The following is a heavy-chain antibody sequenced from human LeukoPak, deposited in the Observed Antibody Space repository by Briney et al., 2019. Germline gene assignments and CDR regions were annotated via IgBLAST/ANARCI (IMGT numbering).Heavy chain of an antibody. J-gene: IGHJ4*02. D-gene: IGHD3-9*01. Sequence: SETLSLTCAVYGGSFSGYYWSWIRQPPGKGLEWIGEINHSGSTNYNPSLKSRVTISVDTSKNQFSLKLSSVTAADTAVYYCARLSKGRYFDYIFDYWGQGTLVTVSS. CDR3: ARLSKGRYFDYIFDY. CDR2: INHSGST. CDR1: GGSFSGYY. V-gene: IGHV4-34*01.